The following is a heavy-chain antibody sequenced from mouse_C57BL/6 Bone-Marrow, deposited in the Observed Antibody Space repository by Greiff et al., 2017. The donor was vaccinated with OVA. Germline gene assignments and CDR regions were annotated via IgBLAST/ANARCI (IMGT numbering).Heavy chain of an antibody. J-gene: IGHJ3*01. D-gene: IGHD2-4*01. Sequence: VQLQQPGAELVKPGASVKMSCKASGYTFTSYWITWVKQRPGQGLEWIGDIYPGSGSTNYNEKFKSKATLTVDTSSSTAYMPLSSLTSEDSAVYYCARGGTYDYDWCAYWGQGTLVTVSA. CDR2: IYPGSGST. CDR1: GYTFTSYW. CDR3: ARGGTYDYDWCAY. V-gene: IGHV1-55*01.